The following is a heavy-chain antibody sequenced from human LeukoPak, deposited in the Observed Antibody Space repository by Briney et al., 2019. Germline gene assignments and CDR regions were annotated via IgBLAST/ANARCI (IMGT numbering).Heavy chain of an antibody. CDR3: ARLWYDSSGYYYGSDAFDI. J-gene: IGHJ3*02. D-gene: IGHD3-22*01. CDR1: GFTFGSYE. Sequence: GGSLRLSCAASGFTFGSYEMNWVRQAPGKGLEWVSYISSSGSTIYYADSVKGRFAISRDNAKNSLYLQMNSLRAEDTAVYYCARLWYDSSGYYYGSDAFDIWGQGTMVTVSS. V-gene: IGHV3-48*03. CDR2: ISSSGSTI.